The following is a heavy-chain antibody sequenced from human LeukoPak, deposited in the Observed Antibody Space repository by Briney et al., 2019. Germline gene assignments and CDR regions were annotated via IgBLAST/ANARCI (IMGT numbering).Heavy chain of an antibody. V-gene: IGHV4-4*02. CDR1: GGSISSSNW. CDR2: IYHSGST. CDR3: ARDIPMIGRFLEWSPRNYYYYYMDV. Sequence: PSETLSLTCAVSGGSISSSNWWSWVRQPPGKGLEWIGEIYHSGSTNYNPSLKSRVTISVDKSKNQFSLKLSSVTAADTAVYYCARDIPMIGRFLEWSPRNYYYYYMDVWGKGTTVTISS. D-gene: IGHD3-3*01. J-gene: IGHJ6*03.